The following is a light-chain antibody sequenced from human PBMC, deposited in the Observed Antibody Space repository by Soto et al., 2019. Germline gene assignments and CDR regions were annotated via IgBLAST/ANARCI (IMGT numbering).Light chain of an antibody. J-gene: IGLJ1*01. CDR3: CSYAGSYVYV. CDR1: SSDVGGYNY. Sequence: QSVLTQPRSVSESPGQSVTISCTGTSSDVGGYNYVSWYQQHPGKAPKLMIYDVSKRPSGVPDRFSGSKSGNTASLTISGLQAEDEADYYCCSYAGSYVYVFGTGTKVTVL. V-gene: IGLV2-11*01. CDR2: DVS.